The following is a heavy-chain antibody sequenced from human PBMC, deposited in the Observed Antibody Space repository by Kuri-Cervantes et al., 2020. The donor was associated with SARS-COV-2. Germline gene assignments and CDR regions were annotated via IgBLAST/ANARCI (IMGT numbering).Heavy chain of an antibody. CDR2: INPNGGGT. CDR1: GYTFTGYY. CDR3: ARRTFRDSGGYGEYFQH. V-gene: IGHV1-2*06. D-gene: IGHD3-22*01. Sequence: ASVKVSCKASGYTFTGYYMHWVRQAPGQGLEWMRRINPNGGGTNYAQKFQGRVTMTRDTSISTAYMELSRLRSDDTAVYYCARRTFRDSGGYGEYFQHWGQGTLVTVSS. J-gene: IGHJ1*01.